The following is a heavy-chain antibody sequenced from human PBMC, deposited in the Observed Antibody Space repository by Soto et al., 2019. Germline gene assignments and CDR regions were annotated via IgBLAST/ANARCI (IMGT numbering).Heavy chain of an antibody. CDR3: AKVGVVVSAIQTDFDY. J-gene: IGHJ4*02. CDR2: ISGSGGST. D-gene: IGHD2-21*02. V-gene: IGHV3-23*01. CDR1: GFTCSSYA. Sequence: EVQLLESGGGLVQPGGSLRLSCAASGFTCSSYAMSWVRQAPGKGLEWVSAISGSGGSTYYADSVKGRFTISRDNSKNTLYLQMNSLRAEDTAVSYCAKVGVVVSAIQTDFDYWGQGTLVTVSS.